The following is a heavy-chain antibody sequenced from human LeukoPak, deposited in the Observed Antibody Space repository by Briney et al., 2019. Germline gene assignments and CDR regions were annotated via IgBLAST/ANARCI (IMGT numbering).Heavy chain of an antibody. CDR1: GGSISSYY. CDR3: ARTKHPLSSWIDY. V-gene: IGHV4-59*01. CDR2: IYYSGST. D-gene: IGHD1-1*01. Sequence: SETLSLTCSVSGGSISSYYWSWIRQPPGKGLEWIGYIYYSGSTNYNPSLKSRVTISVDTSKNQFSLKLSSVTAADTAVYYCARTKHPLSSWIDYWGQGTLVTVSS. J-gene: IGHJ4*02.